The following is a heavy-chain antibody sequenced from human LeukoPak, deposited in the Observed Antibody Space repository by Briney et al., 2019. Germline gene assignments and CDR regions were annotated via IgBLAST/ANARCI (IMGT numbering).Heavy chain of an antibody. V-gene: IGHV3-30*02. J-gene: IGHJ5*02. CDR2: IRYDGSNT. CDR3: ARAREQWLVRGSWFDP. CDR1: GFTFSSYD. Sequence: GGSLRLSCEASGFTFSSYDMHWVRQAPGKGLEWVAFIRYDGSNTYYADSVKGRFTISRDNAKNSLYLQMNSLRAEDTAVYYCARAREQWLVRGSWFDPWGQGTLVTVSS. D-gene: IGHD6-19*01.